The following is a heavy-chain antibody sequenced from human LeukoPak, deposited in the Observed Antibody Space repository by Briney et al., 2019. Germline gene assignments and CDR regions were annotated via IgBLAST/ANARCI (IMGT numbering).Heavy chain of an antibody. CDR3: ARGVYNWNPPGYYYYGMDV. V-gene: IGHV4-59*01. J-gene: IGHJ6*02. D-gene: IGHD1-20*01. Sequence: SETLSLTCTVSGGSISSYYWSWIRQPPGKGLEGSGYIYYSGSTNYNPSLKSRVTISVDTSKNQFSLKLSSVTAADTAVYYCARGVYNWNPPGYYYYGMDVWGQGTTVTVSS. CDR2: IYYSGST. CDR1: GGSISSYY.